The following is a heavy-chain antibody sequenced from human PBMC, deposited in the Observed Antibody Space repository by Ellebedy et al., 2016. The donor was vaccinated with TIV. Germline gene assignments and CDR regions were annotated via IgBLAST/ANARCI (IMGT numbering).Heavy chain of an antibody. CDR2: ISGRGEST. D-gene: IGHD3-22*01. Sequence: PGGSLRLSCSPSGFIFSDYAISWVRQPPGKGLEWVSTISGRGESTFAADSVKGRFTISRDFSKRTVYLQMNSLRFEDTAVYFCATRGHSIGWFADWGQGTLVTVSS. V-gene: IGHV3-23*01. J-gene: IGHJ5*02. CDR1: GFIFSDYA. CDR3: ATRGHSIGWFAD.